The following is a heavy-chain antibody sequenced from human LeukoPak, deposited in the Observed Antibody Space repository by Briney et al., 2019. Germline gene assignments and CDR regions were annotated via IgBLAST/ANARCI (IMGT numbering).Heavy chain of an antibody. D-gene: IGHD2-15*01. CDR3: AKEPKSLLVIVPATFDY. CDR2: ISSNGGST. CDR1: GFTFSRYA. Sequence: GESLRLFCSASGFTFSRYAMHWVRQAPGKGLEYVSAISSNGGSTYYADSVKGRFTISRDNSKNTLYLQMSSLRAEDTAVYYCAKEPKSLLVIVPATFDYWGQGTLVTVSS. V-gene: IGHV3-64D*09. J-gene: IGHJ4*02.